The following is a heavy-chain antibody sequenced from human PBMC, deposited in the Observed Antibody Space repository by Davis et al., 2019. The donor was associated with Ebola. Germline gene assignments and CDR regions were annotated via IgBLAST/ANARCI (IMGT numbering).Heavy chain of an antibody. CDR3: AKDSGWQMSP. V-gene: IGHV3-7*01. J-gene: IGHJ5*02. Sequence: PGGSLRLSCAASGFTFGDYCMTWFRQAPGNGLECVGKIKYDGSDKYYVDSVKGRFTISRDNAKNSLYLQMNSLTVEDTAIYYCAKDSGWQMSPWGQGTLVIVSS. D-gene: IGHD6-19*01. CDR1: GFTFGDYC. CDR2: IKYDGSDK.